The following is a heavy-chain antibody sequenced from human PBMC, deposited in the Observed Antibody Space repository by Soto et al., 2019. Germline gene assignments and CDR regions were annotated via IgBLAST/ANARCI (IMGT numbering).Heavy chain of an antibody. V-gene: IGHV3-33*01. Sequence: GGSLRLSCAASGFTFSSYGMHWVRQAPGKGLEWVAVIWYDGSNKYYADSVKGRFTISRDNSKNTLYLQMNSLRAEDTAVYYCARTGSSSGYYYYGMDVWGQGTTVTV. J-gene: IGHJ6*02. CDR3: ARTGSSSGYYYYGMDV. CDR2: IWYDGSNK. CDR1: GFTFSSYG. D-gene: IGHD6-6*01.